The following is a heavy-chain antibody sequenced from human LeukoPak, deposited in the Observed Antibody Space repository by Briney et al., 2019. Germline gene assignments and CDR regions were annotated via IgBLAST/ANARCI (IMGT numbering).Heavy chain of an antibody. CDR1: GYTFTGYY. CDR2: INPNSGGT. Sequence: ASVKVSCKASGYTFTGYYMHWVRQAPGQGLDWMGWINPNSGGTNFAQKFQGGVTMTRDASISTAYMELSRLRSDDTAVYYCARGGYSGYDNDYWGQGTLVTVSS. J-gene: IGHJ4*02. V-gene: IGHV1-2*02. D-gene: IGHD5-12*01. CDR3: ARGGYSGYDNDY.